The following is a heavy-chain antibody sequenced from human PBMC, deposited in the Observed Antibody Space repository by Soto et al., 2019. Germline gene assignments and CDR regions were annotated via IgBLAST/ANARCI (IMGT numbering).Heavy chain of an antibody. D-gene: IGHD2-21*01. V-gene: IGHV3-33*01. J-gene: IGHJ4*02. CDR3: AREMEMAIIVRISAFGY. CDR2: IWYDGSNK. CDR1: GFTFSSYG. Sequence: QVQLVESGGGVVQPGRSLRLSCAASGFTFSSYGMHWVRQAPGKGLEWVAVIWYDGSNKYYADSVKGRFTISRDNSKNTLYLQMNSLRAEDTAVYYCAREMEMAIIVRISAFGYWGQGTLVTVSS.